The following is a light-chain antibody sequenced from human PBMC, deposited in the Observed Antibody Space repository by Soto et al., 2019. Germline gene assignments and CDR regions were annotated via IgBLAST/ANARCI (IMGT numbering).Light chain of an antibody. CDR1: QSISSSY. CDR3: QQYNIWWT. Sequence: DIVLTQSPGTLSLSPGDRATLSCRVSQSISSSYLAWYQQKPAQAPRLLIYGASSRATGIPDRFRGSGSGTDFTLSIYRLEPEDFAVYYCQQYNIWWTFGQGTKV. CDR2: GAS. V-gene: IGKV3-20*01. J-gene: IGKJ1*01.